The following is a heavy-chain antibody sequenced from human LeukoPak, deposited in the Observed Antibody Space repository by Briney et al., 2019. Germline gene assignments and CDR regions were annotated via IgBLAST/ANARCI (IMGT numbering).Heavy chain of an antibody. Sequence: ASVKVSCKASGYTFTGYYMHWVRQAPGQGLEWMGWINPNSGGTNYAQKFQGRVTMTRDTSISTAYMELSRLRSDDTAVYYCARDPKDIVVVPAAISFAYGMDVWGQGTTVTVSS. D-gene: IGHD2-2*02. CDR3: ARDPKDIVVVPAAISFAYGMDV. V-gene: IGHV1-2*02. J-gene: IGHJ6*02. CDR1: GYTFTGYY. CDR2: INPNSGGT.